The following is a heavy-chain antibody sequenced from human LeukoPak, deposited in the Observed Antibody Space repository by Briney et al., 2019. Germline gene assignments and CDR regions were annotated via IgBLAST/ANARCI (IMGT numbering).Heavy chain of an antibody. V-gene: IGHV4-59*12. CDR2: IYYSGST. D-gene: IGHD6-19*01. CDR1: GGSISNY. CDR3: ATIAVAGKVPFDY. Sequence: SETLSLTCTVSGGSISNYWSWIRQPPGKRLEWIGYIYYSGSTNYNPSLRSRVTISVDTSKNQFSLKLSSVTAADTAVYYCATIAVAGKVPFDYWGQGTLVTVSS. J-gene: IGHJ4*02.